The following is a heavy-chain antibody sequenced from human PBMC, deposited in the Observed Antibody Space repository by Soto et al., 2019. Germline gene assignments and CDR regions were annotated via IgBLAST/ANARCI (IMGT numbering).Heavy chain of an antibody. V-gene: IGHV1-69*01. CDR2: IIPIFGTA. CDR3: ARGGGDYVWGSYRHTTLDY. CDR1: GGTFSSYA. Sequence: QVQLVQSGAEVKKPGSSVKVSCKASGGTFSSYAISWVRQAPGQGLEWMGGIIPIFGTANYAQKFQGRVTITADDSTSTAYMELRSLRSEDTAVYYCARGGGDYVWGSYRHTTLDYWGQGTLVTVSS. D-gene: IGHD3-16*02. J-gene: IGHJ4*02.